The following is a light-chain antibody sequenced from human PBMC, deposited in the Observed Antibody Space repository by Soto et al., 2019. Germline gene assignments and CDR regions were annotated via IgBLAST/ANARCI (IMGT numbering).Light chain of an antibody. V-gene: IGKV1-5*01. J-gene: IGKJ3*01. CDR1: QGISNW. CDR3: QQYYSTSGT. CDR2: HAS. Sequence: DIQMTQSPSSLSSSIVYAFSFGWLASQGISNWLAWYQQKPGKAPKLLIFHASSLESGVPSRFSGSGSGTEFTLTISCLQSEDFATYYCQQYYSTSGTFGPGTKVDIK.